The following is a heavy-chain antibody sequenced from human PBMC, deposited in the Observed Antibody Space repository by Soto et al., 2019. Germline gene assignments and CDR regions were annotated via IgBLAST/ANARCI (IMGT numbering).Heavy chain of an antibody. CDR1: GGSISTSSYY. CDR2: IYYSGST. J-gene: IGHJ4*02. CDR3: ARHTPWSSGSY. Sequence: PSETLSLTCSVSGGSISTSSYYWGWIRQPPGKGLEWIGSIYYSGSTYDNPSLKSRVSISLDTSKNQFSLKLSSVTAADTAVYYCARHTPWSSGSYLGQGTLVTVSS. V-gene: IGHV4-39*01. D-gene: IGHD6-19*01.